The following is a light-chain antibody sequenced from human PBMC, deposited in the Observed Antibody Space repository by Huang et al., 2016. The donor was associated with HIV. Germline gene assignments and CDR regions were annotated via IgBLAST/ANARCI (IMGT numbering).Light chain of an antibody. Sequence: EIVFTQSPATLSLSPGERATLSCRASQSVSSYLAWYQQKPGQAPRLLIYDASTRATGIPARFSGSVSGTDFTLTINSLEPEDFAVYYCQQRSNWPRTFGQGTKVEIK. CDR3: QQRSNWPRT. CDR2: DAS. CDR1: QSVSSY. V-gene: IGKV3-11*01. J-gene: IGKJ1*01.